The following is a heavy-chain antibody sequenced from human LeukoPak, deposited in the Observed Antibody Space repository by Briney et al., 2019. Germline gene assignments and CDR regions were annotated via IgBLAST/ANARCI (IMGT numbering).Heavy chain of an antibody. CDR2: ISAYNGNT. Sequence: ASVKVSCKASGYIFTSYGISWVRQAPGQGLEWMGWISAYNGNTNYAQKLQGRVTMTTDTSTSTAYMELRSLRSDDTAVYFCARAQTIYSSGRPLDYWGQGTLVTVSS. CDR1: GYIFTSYG. D-gene: IGHD6-19*01. J-gene: IGHJ4*02. CDR3: ARAQTIYSSGRPLDY. V-gene: IGHV1-18*01.